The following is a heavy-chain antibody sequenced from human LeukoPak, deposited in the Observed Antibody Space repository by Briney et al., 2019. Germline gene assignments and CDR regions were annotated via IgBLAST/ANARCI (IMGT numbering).Heavy chain of an antibody. J-gene: IGHJ4*02. V-gene: IGHV4-34*01. CDR1: GGSFSGYY. CDR3: ARGEPAFSSGWYTYYFDY. CDR2: INHSGST. D-gene: IGHD6-19*01. Sequence: SETLSLTCAVYGGSFSGYYWSWIRQPPGKGLEWIGEINHSGSTNYNPSLKSRVTISVDTSKNQFSLKLSSVTAADTAVYYCARGEPAFSSGWYTYYFDYWGQGTLVTVSS.